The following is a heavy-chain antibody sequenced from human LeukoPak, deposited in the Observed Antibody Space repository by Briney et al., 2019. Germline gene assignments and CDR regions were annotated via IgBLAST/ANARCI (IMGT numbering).Heavy chain of an antibody. V-gene: IGHV3-30*03. J-gene: IGHJ4*02. Sequence: GGSLRLSCVASGFTFSSYGMHWVRQAPGKGLEWVAVISYDGSTTYYADSVKGRFTISRDNAKNSLYLQMNSLRGEDTAVYYCARLGSIAAAGTPDYWGQGSLVTVSS. D-gene: IGHD6-13*01. CDR2: ISYDGSTT. CDR1: GFTFSSYG. CDR3: ARLGSIAAAGTPDY.